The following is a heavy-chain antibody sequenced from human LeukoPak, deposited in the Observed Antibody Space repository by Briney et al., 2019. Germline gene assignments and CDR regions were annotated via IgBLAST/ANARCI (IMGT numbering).Heavy chain of an antibody. CDR1: GFSLSTYN. CDR3: ARDYYDSGSYPRSFDA. Sequence: PGGSVRLSCVASGFSLSTYNMNWVRQAPGKGLEWVSCISSSSSYIFYGDSVKGRFTISRDNGKNSLYLQMNSLRAEDTAVYYCARDYYDSGSYPRSFDAWGQGTLVTVSS. V-gene: IGHV3-21*01. CDR2: ISSSSSYI. J-gene: IGHJ5*02. D-gene: IGHD3-10*01.